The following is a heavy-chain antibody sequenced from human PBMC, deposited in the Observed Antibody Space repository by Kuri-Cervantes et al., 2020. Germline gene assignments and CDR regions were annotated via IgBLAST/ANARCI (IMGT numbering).Heavy chain of an antibody. Sequence: LRLSCTVSGGSISSGGYYWSWIRQHPGKGLEWIGYIYYSGSTYYNPSLKSRVTISVDTSKNQFSLKLSSVTAADTAVYYCARPRTADYGDYAPSGGYYGMDVWGQGTTVTVSS. V-gene: IGHV4-31*03. CDR1: GGSISSGGYY. J-gene: IGHJ6*02. CDR3: ARPRTADYGDYAPSGGYYGMDV. D-gene: IGHD4-17*01. CDR2: IYYSGST.